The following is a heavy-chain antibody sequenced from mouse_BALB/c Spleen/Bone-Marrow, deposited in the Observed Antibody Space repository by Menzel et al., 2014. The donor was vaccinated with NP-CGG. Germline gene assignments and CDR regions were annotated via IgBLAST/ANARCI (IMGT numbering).Heavy chain of an antibody. J-gene: IGHJ2*01. CDR1: GFNIKDTY. CDR2: IDPANGNT. Sequence: VHVKQSGAELVKPGASVKLSCTASGFNIKDTYMHWVKQRPEQGLEWIGRIDPANGNTKYDPKFQGKATITADTSSNTAYLQLSSLTSADTAVYYCARIYYYGRGYFDYWGQGTTLTVSS. V-gene: IGHV14-3*02. CDR3: ARIYYYGRGYFDY. D-gene: IGHD1-1*01.